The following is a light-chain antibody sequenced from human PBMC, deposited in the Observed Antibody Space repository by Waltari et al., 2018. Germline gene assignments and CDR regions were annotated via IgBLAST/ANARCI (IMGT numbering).Light chain of an antibody. CDR3: GTNSYWV. V-gene: IGLV2-11*01. J-gene: IGLJ3*02. CDR1: TSDFGSYNY. CDR2: DIN. Sequence: QSALTQPRSVSGSPGQSVTISCTGTTSDFGSYNYVSWYQQHPDTAPKLIIYDINKRPSGVPARFSGSKSANTASLTISGLQAEDEADYYCGTNSYWVFGGGTKLTVL.